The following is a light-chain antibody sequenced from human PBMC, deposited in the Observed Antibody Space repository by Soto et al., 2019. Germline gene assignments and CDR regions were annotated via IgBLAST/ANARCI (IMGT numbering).Light chain of an antibody. V-gene: IGKV3-20*01. CDR1: QRVANNY. CDR2: DAS. Sequence: EIVLTQSPGTLSLSPGERATLSCRASQRVANNYLAWFQQKPGQAPRFLIYDASSRATGIPDRFSGSASGTDFTLTISRLEPEDFAVYYCEQYGSTPLPFGGRTKVEIK. J-gene: IGKJ4*01. CDR3: EQYGSTPLP.